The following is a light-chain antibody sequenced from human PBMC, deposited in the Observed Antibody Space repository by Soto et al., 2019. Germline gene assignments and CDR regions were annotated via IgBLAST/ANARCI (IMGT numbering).Light chain of an antibody. CDR1: ESIGKK. J-gene: IGKJ1*01. CDR3: QQYDNWPPWT. CDR2: GAS. Sequence: ELGLTQSPGKMSLASGERATLSCRVSESIGKKLAWYQQKSGQAPRLLIYGASTRATGVPARFSGSGSGTEFALTISGLQSEDFAVYYCQQYDNWPPWTFGQGTKVDIK. V-gene: IGKV3-15*01.